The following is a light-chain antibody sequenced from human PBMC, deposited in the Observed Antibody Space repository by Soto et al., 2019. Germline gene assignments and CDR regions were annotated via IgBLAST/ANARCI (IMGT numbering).Light chain of an antibody. Sequence: EIVLTQSPGTLSLSPGERATLSCRASQSVSNNYLAWYQQKPGRAPRVLIYDASTRATGIPDRFSGSGSGTDFTLTISRLEPEDFAVYYCQQYGGSPVTFGQGTRLEIK. J-gene: IGKJ5*01. CDR2: DAS. CDR3: QQYGGSPVT. V-gene: IGKV3-20*01. CDR1: QSVSNNY.